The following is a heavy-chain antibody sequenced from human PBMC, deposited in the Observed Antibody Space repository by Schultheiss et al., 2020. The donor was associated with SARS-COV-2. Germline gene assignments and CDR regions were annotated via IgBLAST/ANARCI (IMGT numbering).Heavy chain of an antibody. Sequence: GGSLRLSCAASGFTFSSYGMHWVRQAPGKGLEWVAVISYDGSNKYYADSVRGRFTISRDNAKSSLYLQMNSLRAEDTAVYYCAKDPGSNYGYYYYYMDVWGKGTTVTVSS. CDR1: GFTFSSYG. J-gene: IGHJ6*03. CDR2: ISYDGSNK. D-gene: IGHD4-11*01. CDR3: AKDPGSNYGYYYYYMDV. V-gene: IGHV3-30*18.